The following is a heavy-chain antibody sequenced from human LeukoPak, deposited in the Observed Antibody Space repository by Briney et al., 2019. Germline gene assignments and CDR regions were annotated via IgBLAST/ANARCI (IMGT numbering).Heavy chain of an antibody. V-gene: IGHV1-2*02. CDR1: GYTFTGFH. CDR2: IDSNSGGT. J-gene: IGHJ4*02. CDR3: ARGGNIYGDYYFDY. D-gene: IGHD4-17*01. Sequence: ASVKVSCKASGYTFTGFHMHWVRQAPGHGLEWMGWIDSNSGGTSYAQTFQGRVTMTRDTSISTAYMELSEMRSDDTAVYYCARGGNIYGDYYFDYWGQGTLVTVSS.